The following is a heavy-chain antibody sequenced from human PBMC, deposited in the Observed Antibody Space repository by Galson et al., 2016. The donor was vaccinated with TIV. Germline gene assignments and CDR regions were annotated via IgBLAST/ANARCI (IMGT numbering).Heavy chain of an antibody. Sequence: SVKVSCKASGGTFSSYVISWVRQAPGQGLEWMGGIIPLFTTANYAQKFQGRVTITADESTSTAYMELSSLRSEDTATYYFAKDRNTATDTYYWYYGMDVWGQGTTVTVSS. D-gene: IGHD5-18*01. CDR2: IIPLFTTA. CDR1: GGTFSSYV. CDR3: AKDRNTATDTYYWYYGMDV. V-gene: IGHV1-69*13. J-gene: IGHJ6*02.